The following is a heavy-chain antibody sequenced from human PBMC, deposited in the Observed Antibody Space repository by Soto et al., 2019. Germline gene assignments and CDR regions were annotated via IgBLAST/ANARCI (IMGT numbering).Heavy chain of an antibody. Sequence: QVQLVQSGAEVKKPGSLVKVSCKASGGTFSSYTISWVRQAPGQGLEWMGRIIPILGIANYAQKFQGRVTITADKSTSTAYMELSSLRSEDTAVYYCAGDYSSGLLDPWGQGTLVTVSS. CDR3: AGDYSSGLLDP. CDR1: GGTFSSYT. V-gene: IGHV1-69*02. CDR2: IIPILGIA. D-gene: IGHD6-19*01. J-gene: IGHJ5*02.